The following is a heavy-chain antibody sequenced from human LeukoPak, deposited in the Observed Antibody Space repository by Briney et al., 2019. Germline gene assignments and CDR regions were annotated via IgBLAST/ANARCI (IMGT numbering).Heavy chain of an antibody. Sequence: SETPSLTCTVSGGSISSYYWSWIRQPAGKGLEWIGRIYTSGSTNYNPSLKSRVTMSVDTSKNQFSLKLSSVTAADTAVYYCARDSDFSSSWYKLTWFDPWGQGTLVTVSP. D-gene: IGHD6-13*01. CDR2: IYTSGST. V-gene: IGHV4-4*07. CDR1: GGSISSYY. J-gene: IGHJ5*02. CDR3: ARDSDFSSSWYKLTWFDP.